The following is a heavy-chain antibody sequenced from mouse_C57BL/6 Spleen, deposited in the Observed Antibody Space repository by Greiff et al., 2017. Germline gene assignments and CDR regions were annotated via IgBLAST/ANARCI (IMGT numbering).Heavy chain of an antibody. CDR1: GYTFTSYW. V-gene: IGHV1-69*01. CDR3: ARHGSGLWFAY. CDR2: IDPSDSYT. J-gene: IGHJ3*01. Sequence: QVQLQQPGAELVMPGASVKLSCKASGYTFTSYWMHWVKQRPGQGLEWIGEIDPSDSYTNYNQKFKGKSTLTVDKSSSTAYMQLSSLTSEDSAVYYCARHGSGLWFAYWGQGTLVTVSA. D-gene: IGHD3-2*02.